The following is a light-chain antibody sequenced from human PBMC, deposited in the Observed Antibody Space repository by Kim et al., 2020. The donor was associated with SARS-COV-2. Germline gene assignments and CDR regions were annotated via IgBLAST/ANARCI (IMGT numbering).Light chain of an antibody. CDR3: QTWGSGIVV. Sequence: PVKLTFILSNGQCNYAIAWLQQHPGKGPRYLMRLYSDGRHTKGDGIPDRFSGSTSGSEYSLTISSLQSEDEADYYCQTWGSGIVVFGGGTQLTVL. CDR1: NGQCNYA. CDR2: LYSDGRH. J-gene: IGLJ2*01. V-gene: IGLV4-69*01.